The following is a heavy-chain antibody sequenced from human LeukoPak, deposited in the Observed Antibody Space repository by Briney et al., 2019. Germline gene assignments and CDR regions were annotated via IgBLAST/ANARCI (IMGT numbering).Heavy chain of an antibody. D-gene: IGHD2-2*01. V-gene: IGHV1-69*01. J-gene: IGHJ5*02. CDR2: IIPIFNTA. CDR1: GGTFSSYT. CDR3: ATVFTILGYCSSTSCYLGFDP. Sequence: SVKVSCKASGGTFSSYTIRWVRQAPGQGLEWMGGIIPIFNTANYAQKFQGRVTITADESTSTAYMELSSLRSEDTAVYYCATVFTILGYCSSTSCYLGFDPWGQGTLVTVSS.